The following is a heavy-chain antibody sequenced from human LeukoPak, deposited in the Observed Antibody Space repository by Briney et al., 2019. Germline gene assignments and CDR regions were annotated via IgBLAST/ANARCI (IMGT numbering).Heavy chain of an antibody. Sequence: GGSLRLSCAASGFNVNSKYISWVRPAPGKVLEWVSAISGSGGSTYYADSVKGRFTISRDNSKNTLYLQMNSLRAEDTAVYYCAKSLSHSSSWYPSHFDYWGQGTLVTVSS. V-gene: IGHV3-23*01. CDR2: ISGSGGST. D-gene: IGHD6-13*01. CDR3: AKSLSHSSSWYPSHFDY. CDR1: GFNVNSKY. J-gene: IGHJ4*02.